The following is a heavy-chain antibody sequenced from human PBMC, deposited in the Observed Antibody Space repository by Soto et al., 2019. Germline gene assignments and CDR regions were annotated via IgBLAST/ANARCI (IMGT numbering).Heavy chain of an antibody. J-gene: IGHJ4*02. D-gene: IGHD3-22*01. CDR2: ISAYDGQT. Sequence: QVQLVQSGAEVKKPGASVRVSCKASADGFSNYGFSWVRQAPGQGLGWRGWISAYDGQTNNTKKFQGRVTMTTDTSSSTAYMELRSLRSDDTAVYYCARVWYYDSSGYYAFDYWGLGTLVTVSS. CDR1: ADGFSNYG. V-gene: IGHV1-18*01. CDR3: ARVWYYDSSGYYAFDY.